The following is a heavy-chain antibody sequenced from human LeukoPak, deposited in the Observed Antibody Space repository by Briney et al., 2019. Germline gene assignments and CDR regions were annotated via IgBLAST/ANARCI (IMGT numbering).Heavy chain of an antibody. J-gene: IGHJ4*02. CDR2: ISSSSSYI. Sequence: GGSLRLSYAASGFTFSSYSMNWVRQAPGKGLEWVSSISSSSSYIYYADSVKGRFTISRDNAKNSLYLQMNSLRAEDTAVYYCARDDPSPGYSSGWPYFDYWGQGTLVTVSS. D-gene: IGHD6-19*01. CDR3: ARDDPSPGYSSGWPYFDY. V-gene: IGHV3-21*01. CDR1: GFTFSSYS.